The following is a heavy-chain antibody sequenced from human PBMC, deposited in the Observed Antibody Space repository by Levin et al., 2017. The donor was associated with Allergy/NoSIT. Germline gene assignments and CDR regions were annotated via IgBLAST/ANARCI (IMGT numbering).Heavy chain of an antibody. CDR1: GGTFSSYA. V-gene: IGHV1-69*13. CDR3: ARGISTLITGTTRFDY. Sequence: SVKVSCKASGGTFSSYAISWVRQAPGQGLEWMGGIIPIFGTANYAQKFQGRVTITADESTSTAYMELSSLRSEDTAVYYCARGISTLITGTTRFDYWGQGTLVTVSS. CDR2: IIPIFGTA. J-gene: IGHJ4*02. D-gene: IGHD1-7*01.